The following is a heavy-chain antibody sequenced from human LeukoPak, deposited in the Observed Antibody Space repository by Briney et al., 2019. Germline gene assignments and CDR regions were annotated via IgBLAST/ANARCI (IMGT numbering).Heavy chain of an antibody. Sequence: SETLSLTCIVSGGSISSSSYYWGWIRQPPGKGLEWIGSIYYSGSTYYNPSLKSRVTISVDTSKNQFSLKLSSVTAADTAVYYCARVEPGSYYNPFDYWGQGTLVTVSS. CDR2: IYYSGST. D-gene: IGHD3-10*01. J-gene: IGHJ4*02. V-gene: IGHV4-39*07. CDR3: ARVEPGSYYNPFDY. CDR1: GGSISSSSYY.